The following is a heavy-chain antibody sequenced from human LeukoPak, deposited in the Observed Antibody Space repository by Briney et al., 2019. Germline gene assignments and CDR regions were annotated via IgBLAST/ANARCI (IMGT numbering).Heavy chain of an antibody. D-gene: IGHD3-10*01. CDR2: IYYSGST. Sequence: SETLSRTCTVSGYSISSGYYGGWIRQSPGKGLELIGSIYYSGSTYYNPSLKSRVTISVDTSKTQFSLKLSSVTAADTAVYYCARPRDYYGSGTNYFDYWGQGTLVTVSS. J-gene: IGHJ4*02. V-gene: IGHV4-38-2*02. CDR1: GYSISSGYY. CDR3: ARPRDYYGSGTNYFDY.